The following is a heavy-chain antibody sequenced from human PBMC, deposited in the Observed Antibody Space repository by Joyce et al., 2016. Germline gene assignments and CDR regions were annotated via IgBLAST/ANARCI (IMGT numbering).Heavy chain of an antibody. CDR3: ARRTTNYYYGLDV. CDR2: IYYGGST. D-gene: IGHD1-1*01. Sequence: QVQLQESGPGLVKPSETLSLTCTISGGSISSFHWNWIRQSPGKGLEWIGNIYYGGSTNYNPSLKTRVTMSIDTSKNQFSLTLTSVTAADTAVYYCARRTTNYYYGLDVWGQGATVTVSS. V-gene: IGHV4-59*01. CDR1: GGSISSFH. J-gene: IGHJ6*02.